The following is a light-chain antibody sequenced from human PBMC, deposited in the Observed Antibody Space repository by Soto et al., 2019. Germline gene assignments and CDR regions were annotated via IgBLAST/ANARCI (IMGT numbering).Light chain of an antibody. V-gene: IGKV3-20*01. CDR2: GGS. J-gene: IGKJ4*01. Sequence: EIVLTQSPGTLSLSPGERATLSCRTSQSIHHNYLAWYQQKPGQTPRLVVYGGSSRATGIPDRFSASGSGTDFSLTINGLEPEDVAVYYCQQYNSTPLTFGGGTKVEMK. CDR1: QSIHHNY. CDR3: QQYNSTPLT.